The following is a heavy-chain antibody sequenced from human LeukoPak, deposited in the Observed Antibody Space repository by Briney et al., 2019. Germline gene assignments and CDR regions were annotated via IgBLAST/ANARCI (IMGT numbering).Heavy chain of an antibody. V-gene: IGHV3-7*01. Sequence: PGGSLRLSCAASGFTFSIYWISWVRQAPGKGLEWVANIKQDGSEKYYVDSVKGRFTISRDNAKNSLYLQMNSLRAEDTAVYYCASENFWSGYRGYYYYYMDVWGKGTTVTVSS. D-gene: IGHD3-3*01. J-gene: IGHJ6*03. CDR2: IKQDGSEK. CDR3: ASENFWSGYRGYYYYYMDV. CDR1: GFTFSIYW.